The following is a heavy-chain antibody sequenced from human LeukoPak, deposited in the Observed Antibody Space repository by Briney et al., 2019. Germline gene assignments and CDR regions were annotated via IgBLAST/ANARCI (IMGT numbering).Heavy chain of an antibody. Sequence: GGSLRLSCAASRFTFSSYAMHWVRQAPGKGLEWVAVISYDGSNKYYADSVKGRFTISRDNSKNTLYLQMNSLRAEDTAVYYCARDYAFDIWGQGTMVTVSS. V-gene: IGHV3-30-3*01. CDR3: ARDYAFDI. CDR1: RFTFSSYA. J-gene: IGHJ3*02. CDR2: ISYDGSNK.